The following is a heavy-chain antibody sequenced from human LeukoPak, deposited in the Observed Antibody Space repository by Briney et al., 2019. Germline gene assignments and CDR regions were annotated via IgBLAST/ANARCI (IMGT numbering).Heavy chain of an antibody. CDR1: GFTFSSYE. J-gene: IGHJ4*02. CDR2: INTSGNTI. V-gene: IGHV3-48*03. D-gene: IGHD3-22*01. CDR3: AKDLRVISGYSKTDS. Sequence: GGSLRLSCAASGFTFSSYEMNWVRQAPGKGLEWLSYINTSGNTIYYADSVKGRFTISRDNSKNTLYLQMISLRAEDTAVYYCAKDLRVISGYSKTDSWGQGTQVTVSS.